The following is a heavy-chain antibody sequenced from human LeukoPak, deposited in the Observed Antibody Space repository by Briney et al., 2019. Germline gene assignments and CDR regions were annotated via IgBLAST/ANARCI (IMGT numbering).Heavy chain of an antibody. V-gene: IGHV4-39*01. CDR1: GGSISSSSYY. J-gene: IGHJ4*02. CDR2: IYYSGST. CDR3: ARRPVSSGGSCHDY. Sequence: SETLSLTCTVSGGSISSSSYYWGWIRQPPGKGLEWIGSIYYSGSTYYNPSLKSHVTLSVDTSENQFSLKLICVPAADTAVYYCARRPVSSGGSCHDYWGQGTLVTVSS. D-gene: IGHD2-15*01.